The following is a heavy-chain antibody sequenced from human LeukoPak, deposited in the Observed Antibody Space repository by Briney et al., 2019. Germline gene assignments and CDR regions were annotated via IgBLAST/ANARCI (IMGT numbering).Heavy chain of an antibody. D-gene: IGHD3-16*02. V-gene: IGHV4-39*07. CDR3: ARLPSGGVIVNAFFDY. CDR2: IYYSGST. J-gene: IGHJ4*02. CDR1: GGSISSSSYY. Sequence: TSETLSLTCTVSGGSISSSSYYWGWIRQPPGKGLEWIGSIYYSGSTYYNPSLKSRVTISVDTSKNQFSLKLSSVTAADTAVYYCARLPSGGVIVNAFFDYWGQGTLVTVSS.